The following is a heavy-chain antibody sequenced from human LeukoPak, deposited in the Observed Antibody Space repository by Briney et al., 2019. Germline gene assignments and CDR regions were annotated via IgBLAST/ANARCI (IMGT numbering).Heavy chain of an antibody. Sequence: GGSQRLSCAASGFTFSSYDMSWVRQAPGKGLEWVSAIGGSGGSTYYADSVKGRFTIARDNSKDTVDLQMNSLRAEDTAVYYCANRSLGYCSSTSCYEGGWFDPWGQGTLVTVSS. D-gene: IGHD2-2*01. V-gene: IGHV3-23*01. CDR3: ANRSLGYCSSTSCYEGGWFDP. CDR2: IGGSGGST. J-gene: IGHJ5*02. CDR1: GFTFSSYD.